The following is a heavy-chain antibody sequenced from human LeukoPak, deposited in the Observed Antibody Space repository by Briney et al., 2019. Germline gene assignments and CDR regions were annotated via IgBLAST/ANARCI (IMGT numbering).Heavy chain of an antibody. CDR3: ASVRRGFGESSKYYSYYYMDV. J-gene: IGHJ6*03. V-gene: IGHV4-61*08. CDR2: IYYTGST. Sequence: PSETLSLTCTVSGDSISSGDYYWSWIRQSPGKGLEWIGYIYYTGSTTYNPSLKSRVTISVDTSKNHFSLNLSSVTAADTAVYYCASVRRGFGESSKYYSYYYMDVWGNGTTVTISS. D-gene: IGHD3-10*01. CDR1: GDSISSGDYY.